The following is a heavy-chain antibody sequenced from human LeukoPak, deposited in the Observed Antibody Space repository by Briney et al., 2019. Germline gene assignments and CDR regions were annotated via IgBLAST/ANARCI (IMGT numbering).Heavy chain of an antibody. V-gene: IGHV3-7*03. CDR1: GFTFSSYW. CDR2: INHNGNVN. D-gene: IGHD6-19*01. CDR3: ARDLSGWYSIDY. Sequence: GGSLRLSCAASGFTFSSYWMNWARQAPGKGLEWVASINHNGNVNYYVDSVKGRFTISRDNAKNSLYLQMSNLRAEDTAVYYCARDLSGWYSIDYWGQGTLVTVSS. J-gene: IGHJ4*02.